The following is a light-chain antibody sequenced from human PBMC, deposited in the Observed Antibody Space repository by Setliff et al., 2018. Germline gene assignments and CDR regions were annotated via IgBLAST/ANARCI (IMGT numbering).Light chain of an antibody. J-gene: IGLJ1*01. Sequence: QSALTQPASVSGSPGQSITISCTGTSSDIGGYKYVSWCQQHPGKAPKLLIYEVTKRPSGVPDRFSGSKSGNTASLTVSGLQADDEADYFCCSYAASYNPYVFGSGTKV. CDR3: CSYAASYNPYV. CDR2: EVT. V-gene: IGLV2-8*01. CDR1: SSDIGGYKY.